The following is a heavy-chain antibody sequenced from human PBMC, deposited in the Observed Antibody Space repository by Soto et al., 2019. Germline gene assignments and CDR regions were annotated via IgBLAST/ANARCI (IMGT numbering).Heavy chain of an antibody. CDR1: GYNFTDYW. D-gene: IGHD5-18*01. J-gene: IGHJ6*02. Sequence: RESLKISCTGSGYNFTDYWIAWVRQMPGKGLEWMGRIDPSDSYTNYSPSFQGHVTISADKSISTAYLQWSSLKASDTAMYYCARTSMQSRGYSYGHGGMDVWGEATTVTLCS. CDR3: ARTSMQSRGYSYGHGGMDV. V-gene: IGHV5-10-1*01. CDR2: IDPSDSYT.